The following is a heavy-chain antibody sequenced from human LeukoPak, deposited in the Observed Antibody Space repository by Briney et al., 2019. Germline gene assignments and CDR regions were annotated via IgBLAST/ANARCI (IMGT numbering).Heavy chain of an antibody. CDR2: ISYDGSNK. CDR1: GFTFSSYA. CDR3: ARAPAAIWFDI. Sequence: PGGSLRLSCAASGFTFSSYAMHWVRQAPGKGLEWVAVISYDGSNKYYADSVKGRFTISRDNSKNTLYLQMNSLRAEDTAVYYCARAPAAIWFDIWGQGTMVTVSS. V-gene: IGHV3-30-3*01. D-gene: IGHD2-2*02. J-gene: IGHJ3*02.